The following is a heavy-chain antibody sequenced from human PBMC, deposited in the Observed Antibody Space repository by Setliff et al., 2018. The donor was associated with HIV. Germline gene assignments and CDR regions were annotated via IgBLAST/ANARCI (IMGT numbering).Heavy chain of an antibody. V-gene: IGHV3-30*04. D-gene: IGHD6-6*01. Sequence: GGSLRLSCAASGFGFSSHAMHWVRQAPGKGLEWVSIISDDGSGEYYADSVKGRFTISRDNSKNTLYLQMNSLRAEDTAVYYCAKDPEYSSSYYFFYMDVWGKGTTVTVSS. J-gene: IGHJ6*03. CDR2: ISDDGSGE. CDR1: GFGFSSHA. CDR3: AKDPEYSSSYYFFYMDV.